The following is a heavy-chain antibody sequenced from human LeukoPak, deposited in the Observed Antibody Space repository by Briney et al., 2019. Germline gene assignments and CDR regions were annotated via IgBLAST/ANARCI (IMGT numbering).Heavy chain of an antibody. V-gene: IGHV1-69*13. Sequence: SVKVSCKASGGTFSSYAISWVRQAPGQGLEWMGGIIPIFGTANYAQKFQGRVTITADESTSTAYMELSSLRSEDTAVYYCARDYGIAAHDAFDIWGQGTMVTVSS. CDR1: GGTFSSYA. J-gene: IGHJ3*02. CDR3: ARDYGIAAHDAFDI. D-gene: IGHD6-13*01. CDR2: IIPIFGTA.